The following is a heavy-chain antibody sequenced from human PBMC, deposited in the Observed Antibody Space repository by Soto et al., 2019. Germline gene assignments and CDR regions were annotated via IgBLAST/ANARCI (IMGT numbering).Heavy chain of an antibody. Sequence: SETLSLTCTVSGGSTISYYCSFIRHPPGKGLEWIGYIYYSGSTNYNPSLKSRVTTSVDTSKNQFSLKLSSVTAADTAAYYCARAERWLQLSLAYWGQGTLVTVSS. J-gene: IGHJ4*02. CDR3: ARAERWLQLSLAY. D-gene: IGHD5-12*01. CDR1: GGSTISYY. V-gene: IGHV4-59*01. CDR2: IYYSGST.